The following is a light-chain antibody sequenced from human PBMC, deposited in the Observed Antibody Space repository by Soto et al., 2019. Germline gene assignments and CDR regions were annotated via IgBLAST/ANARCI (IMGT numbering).Light chain of an antibody. J-gene: IGKJ2*01. V-gene: IGKV3-20*01. CDR3: QQYGGSPRYT. CDR2: GAS. CDR1: QSVSSTY. Sequence: EIVLTQSPGTLSLSPGEKATLSCRASQSVSSTYFAWYQQKPGQAPRLLIYGASSRATGNPDRFSGSGSGTDFTLTIRSLEPEDFAVYYCQQYGGSPRYTFRQGTKLEIK.